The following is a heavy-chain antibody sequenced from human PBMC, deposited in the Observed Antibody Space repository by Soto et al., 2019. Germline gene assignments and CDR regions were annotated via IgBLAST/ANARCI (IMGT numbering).Heavy chain of an antibody. Sequence: QVQLVQSGAEVKKPGASVKVSCEASGGTLNTKTITWVRKAPGRRLEWVGKIVPMYDSVNYAENFQGRVTITADKSTKTSYMELTSLRSEDTALYFCATWRHYSGSYCFDYWGQGTLVTVSS. CDR3: ATWRHYSGSYCFDY. J-gene: IGHJ4*02. V-gene: IGHV1-69*06. CDR2: IVPMYDSV. D-gene: IGHD1-26*01. CDR1: GGTLNTKT.